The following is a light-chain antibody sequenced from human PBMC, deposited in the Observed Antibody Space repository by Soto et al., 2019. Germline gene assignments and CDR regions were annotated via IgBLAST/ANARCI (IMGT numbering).Light chain of an antibody. CDR1: SSDVGGYNY. J-gene: IGLJ1*01. CDR3: SSYTSSSTPYV. CDR2: EVS. Sequence: QSVLPQPASVSGSPGQSITISCTGTSSDVGGYNYVSWYQQHPGKAPKLMISEVSNRPSGVSNRFSGYKSGNTASLTISGLQAEDEADYYCSSYTSSSTPYVFGTGTKVTVL. V-gene: IGLV2-14*01.